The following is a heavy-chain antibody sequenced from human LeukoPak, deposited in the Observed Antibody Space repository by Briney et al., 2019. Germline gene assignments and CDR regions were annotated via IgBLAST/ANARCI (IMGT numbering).Heavy chain of an antibody. Sequence: GESLKISCKGSGYTFTSFWIGWVRQMPGKGLEWMGIIYPGDSDTRYSPSFQGQVTISAAKSISTAYLQWSSLKASDTAMYYCARSSDSRFDYWGQGTLVTASS. CDR1: GYTFTSFW. D-gene: IGHD2-15*01. V-gene: IGHV5-51*01. CDR2: IYPGDSDT. CDR3: ARSSDSRFDY. J-gene: IGHJ4*02.